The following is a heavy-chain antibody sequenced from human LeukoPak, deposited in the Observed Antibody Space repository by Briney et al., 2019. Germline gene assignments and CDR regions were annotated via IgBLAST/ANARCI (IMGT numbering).Heavy chain of an antibody. CDR1: GGSITNYY. J-gene: IGHJ6*02. D-gene: IGHD3-10*01. Sequence: SETLSLTCTVSGGSITNYYWSWIRQPPGKGLEWIGYIYYKGNTNSNPSLKSRVTISVDTSRNQFSLELTSVTAADTAVYYCASSRITMVRGISYYYGLDVWGQGTTVTVSS. CDR3: ASSRITMVRGISYYYGLDV. V-gene: IGHV4-59*01. CDR2: IYYKGNT.